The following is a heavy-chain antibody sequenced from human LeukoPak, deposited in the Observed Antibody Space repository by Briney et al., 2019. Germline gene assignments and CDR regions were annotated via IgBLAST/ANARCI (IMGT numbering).Heavy chain of an antibody. V-gene: IGHV1-2*02. J-gene: IGHJ4*02. Sequence: ASVKVSCKTSRYTFTGYYMHWVRQAPGQGLEWMGWINPNSGGTNYAQKFQGRVTMTRDTSISTAYMELSRLRSDDTAVYYCASFPLFTVTTPFDYWGQGTLVTVSS. CDR1: RYTFTGYY. CDR2: INPNSGGT. D-gene: IGHD4-17*01. CDR3: ASFPLFTVTTPFDY.